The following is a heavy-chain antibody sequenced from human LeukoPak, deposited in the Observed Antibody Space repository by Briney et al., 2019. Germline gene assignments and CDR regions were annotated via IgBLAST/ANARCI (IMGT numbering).Heavy chain of an antibody. CDR3: ARSGNYGLGY. CDR2: ISSSGSTI. J-gene: IGHJ4*02. CDR1: GFTFSSYN. V-gene: IGHV3-48*04. D-gene: IGHD1-26*01. Sequence: GGSLRLSCVASGFTFSSYNMNWVCQAPGKGLEWVSFISSSGSTIYYADSLKGRFTISRDNAKNSLYLQMNSLRAEDTALYYCARSGNYGLGYWGQGILVTVSS.